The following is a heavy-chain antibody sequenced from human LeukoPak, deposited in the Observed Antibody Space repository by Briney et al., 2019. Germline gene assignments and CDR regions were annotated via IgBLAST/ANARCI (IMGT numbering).Heavy chain of an antibody. J-gene: IGHJ4*02. CDR1: GGSISSYY. Sequence: TSETLSLTCTVSGGSISSYYWSWIRQPPGKGLEWIGYIYYSGSTNYNPSLKSRVTISVDTSKNQFSLKLSSVTAADTAVYYCARAIVVVPAADYHFDYWGQGTLVTVSS. V-gene: IGHV4-59*01. CDR2: IYYSGST. D-gene: IGHD2-2*01. CDR3: ARAIVVVPAADYHFDY.